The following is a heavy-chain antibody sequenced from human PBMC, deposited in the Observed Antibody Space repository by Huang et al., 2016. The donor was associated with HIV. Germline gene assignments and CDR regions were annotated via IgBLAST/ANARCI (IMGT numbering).Heavy chain of an antibody. J-gene: IGHJ3*02. CDR2: ISKDGSNN. D-gene: IGHD5-18*01. Sequence: QVQLVESGGGVVQPGRSLRLSCAASGFPFNNHAMHWVRQAPGKGLDWGAVISKDGSNNYYADSVKGRFTISRDSSKSTLFLHMTSLRTEDTAVYYCPRAKDTWDAYDIWGQGTMVIVSS. CDR1: GFPFNNHA. CDR3: PRAKDTWDAYDI. V-gene: IGHV3-30-3*01.